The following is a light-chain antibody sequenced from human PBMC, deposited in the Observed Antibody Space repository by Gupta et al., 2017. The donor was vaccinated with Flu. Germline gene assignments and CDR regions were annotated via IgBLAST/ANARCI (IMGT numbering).Light chain of an antibody. CDR2: SDN. CDR3: ASWDDSLNGYV. CDR1: SSNIGSNT. V-gene: IGLV1-44*01. J-gene: IGLJ1*01. Sequence: QSVLTQPPSASGTPGQRVTISCSGSSSNIGSNTVNWYMQLPGAAPRLLIYSDNQRPSGVPDRLSGSKSGTSASLAISGLQSEDEADYYCASWDDSLNGYVFGTATMVTVL.